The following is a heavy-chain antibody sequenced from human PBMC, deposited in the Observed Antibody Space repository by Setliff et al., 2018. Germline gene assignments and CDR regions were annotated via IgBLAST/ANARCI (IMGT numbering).Heavy chain of an antibody. J-gene: IGHJ4*02. CDR2: IRSNGGST. CDR1: GFTFSNYA. D-gene: IGHD2-2*01. CDR3: ARSESCGATNCSPFDY. V-gene: IGHV3-23*01. Sequence: GGSLRLSCEASGFTFSNYAMNWVRQAPGKGLEWVSGIRSNGGSTYYADSVKGRFTISRDNAENSLYLQMNSLRAEDTAVYYCARSESCGATNCSPFDYWGQGTLVTVSS.